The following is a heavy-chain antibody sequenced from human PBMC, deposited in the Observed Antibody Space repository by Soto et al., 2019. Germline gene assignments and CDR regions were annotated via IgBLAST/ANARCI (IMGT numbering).Heavy chain of an antibody. V-gene: IGHV3-74*01. CDR1: GFTFSSYW. D-gene: IGHD6-19*01. CDR2: INSDGSST. CDR3: ARAGYSSGWYVAQFDY. Sequence: PGGSLRLSCAASGFTFSSYWMHWVRQAPGKGLVWVSRINSDGSSTSYADSVKGRFTISRDNAKNTLYLQMNSLRAEDTAVYYCARAGYSSGWYVAQFDYWGQGTLVTVSS. J-gene: IGHJ4*02.